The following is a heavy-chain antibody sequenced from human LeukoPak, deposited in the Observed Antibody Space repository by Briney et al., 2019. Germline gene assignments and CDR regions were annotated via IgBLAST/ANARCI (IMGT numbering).Heavy chain of an antibody. CDR3: ARVFFRDYGDYVGFYYMDV. J-gene: IGHJ6*03. CDR1: GFTFSNYI. V-gene: IGHV3-30*04. CDR2: ILEDGSNQ. D-gene: IGHD4-17*01. Sequence: GGSLRLSCAASGFTFSNYIMHWVRQAPGKGLDWVAVILEDGSNQYYADSVKGRFTISRDNSKNTLFLQMNSLRAEDTAVYYCARVFFRDYGDYVGFYYMDVWGKGTTVTVSS.